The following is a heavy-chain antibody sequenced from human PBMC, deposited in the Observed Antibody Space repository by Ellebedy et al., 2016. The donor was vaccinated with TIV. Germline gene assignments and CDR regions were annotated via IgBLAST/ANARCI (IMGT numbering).Heavy chain of an antibody. J-gene: IGHJ5*02. V-gene: IGHV3-23*01. CDR2: ISGSGGST. Sequence: GGSLRLXXAASGFTFSSYAMSWVRQAPGKGLEWVSAISGSGGSTYYADSVKGRFTISRDKSNNTVSLQMNSLRVEDTAAYFCARDRVGGFDHWGQGTLITVSS. CDR1: GFTFSSYA. CDR3: ARDRVGGFDH. D-gene: IGHD1-26*01.